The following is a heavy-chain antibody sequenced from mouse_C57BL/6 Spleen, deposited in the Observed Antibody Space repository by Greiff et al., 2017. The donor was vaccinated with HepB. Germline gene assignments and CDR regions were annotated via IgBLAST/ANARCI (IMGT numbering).Heavy chain of an antibody. V-gene: IGHV1-18*01. CDR3: ARGGPITTVVAFYAMDY. Sequence: EVQLQQSGPELVKPGASVKIPCKASGYTFTDYNMDWVKQSHGKSLEWIGDINPNNGCTIYNQKFKGKATLTVDKSSSTAYMELRSLTSEDTAVYYCARGGPITTVVAFYAMDYWGQGTSVTVSS. J-gene: IGHJ4*01. CDR1: GYTFTDYN. D-gene: IGHD1-1*01. CDR2: INPNNGCT.